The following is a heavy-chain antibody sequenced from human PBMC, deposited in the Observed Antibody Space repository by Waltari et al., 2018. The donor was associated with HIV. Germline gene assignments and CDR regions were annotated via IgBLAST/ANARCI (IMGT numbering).Heavy chain of an antibody. CDR2: INHSGST. Sequence: QVQLQQWGAGLLKPSETLSLTCAVHGGSFSGYYWSWIRQPPGKGLEWIGEINHSGSTNYNPSLKSRVTISVDTSKNQFSLKLSSVTAADTAVYYCARGLVVVPAAYYYYYYGMDVWGQGTTVTVSS. D-gene: IGHD2-2*01. V-gene: IGHV4-34*01. CDR1: GGSFSGYY. CDR3: ARGLVVVPAAYYYYYYGMDV. J-gene: IGHJ6*02.